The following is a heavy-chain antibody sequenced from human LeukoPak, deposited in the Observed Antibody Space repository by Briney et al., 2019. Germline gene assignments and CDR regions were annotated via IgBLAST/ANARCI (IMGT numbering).Heavy chain of an antibody. Sequence: GGSLRLSCTVSGFTVSSNSMSWVRQAPGKGLEWVSFIYSDNTHYSDSVKGRFTISRDNSKNTLYLQMNSLRAEDTAVYYCARGRGSDSLDYWGQGTLVTVSS. V-gene: IGHV3-53*01. CDR1: GFTVSSNS. CDR2: IYSDNT. D-gene: IGHD2-21*02. CDR3: ARGRGSDSLDY. J-gene: IGHJ4*02.